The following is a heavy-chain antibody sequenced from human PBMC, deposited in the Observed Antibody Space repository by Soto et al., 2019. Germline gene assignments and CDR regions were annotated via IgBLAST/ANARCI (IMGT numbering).Heavy chain of an antibody. CDR1: GFTFSGHG. D-gene: IGHD3-3*01. CDR2: ISYDGSEK. J-gene: IGHJ4*02. V-gene: IGHV3-30*18. CDR3: AKENDFGGLGAN. Sequence: LRLSCAASGFTFSGHGMHWVRQAPGKGLEWVAVISYDGSEKYYGESVKGRFTISRDNSKNTLFLQMNGLRPEDTAVYYCAKENDFGGLGANWGQGTLVTVSS.